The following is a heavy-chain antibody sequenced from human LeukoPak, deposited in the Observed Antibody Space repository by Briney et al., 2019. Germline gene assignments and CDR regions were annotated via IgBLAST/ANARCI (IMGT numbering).Heavy chain of an antibody. J-gene: IGHJ6*03. Sequence: SQTLSLTCTVSGGSISSGGYYWSWIRQHPGKGLEWIGYIYYSGSTYYNPSLKSRVTISVDTSKNQFSLKLSSVTAADTAVYYYARGWHITGNPHRNYYMDVWGKGTTVTVSS. CDR1: GGSISSGGYY. CDR2: IYYSGST. D-gene: IGHD1-20*01. V-gene: IGHV4-31*03. CDR3: ARGWHITGNPHRNYYMDV.